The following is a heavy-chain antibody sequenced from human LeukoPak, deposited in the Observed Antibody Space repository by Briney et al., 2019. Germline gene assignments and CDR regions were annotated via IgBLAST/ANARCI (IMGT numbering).Heavy chain of an antibody. V-gene: IGHV4-59*01. CDR3: ARVKFDSSGIDY. D-gene: IGHD3-22*01. Sequence: KPSETLSLTCTVSGGSISSYYWSWIRQPPGKGLEWIGYIYCSGSTNYNPSLKSRVTISVDTSKNQFSLKLSSVTAADTAVYYCARVKFDSSGIDYWGQGTLVTVSS. CDR2: IYCSGST. J-gene: IGHJ4*02. CDR1: GGSISSYY.